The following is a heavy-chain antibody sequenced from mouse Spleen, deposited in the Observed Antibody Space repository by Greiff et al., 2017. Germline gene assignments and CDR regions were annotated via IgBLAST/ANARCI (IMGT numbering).Heavy chain of an antibody. CDR1: GFTFSSYA. V-gene: IGHV5-9-1*01. D-gene: IGHD2-1*01. CDR3: ARSYYGNHWYFDV. Sequence: EVKVEESGGGLVKPGGSLKLSCAASGFTFSSYAMSWVRQTPEKRLEWVATISSGGSYTYYPDSVKGRFTISRDNAKNTLYLQMSSLRSEDTAMYYCARSYYGNHWYFDVWGAGTTVTVSS. CDR2: ISSGGSYT. J-gene: IGHJ1*01.